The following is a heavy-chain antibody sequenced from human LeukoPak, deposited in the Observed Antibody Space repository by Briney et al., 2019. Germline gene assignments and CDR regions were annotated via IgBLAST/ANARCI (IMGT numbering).Heavy chain of an antibody. D-gene: IGHD3-16*01. CDR3: ARGGGLDV. CDR2: INHNGNVN. V-gene: IGHV3-7*03. CDR1: GFSFCSYW. Sequence: GGSLRLSCAASGFSFCSYWMNWARQAPGKGLEWVASINHNGNVNYYVDSVKGRFTISRDNAKNSLYLQMSNLRAEDTAVYFCARGGGLDVWGQGATVTVSS. J-gene: IGHJ6*02.